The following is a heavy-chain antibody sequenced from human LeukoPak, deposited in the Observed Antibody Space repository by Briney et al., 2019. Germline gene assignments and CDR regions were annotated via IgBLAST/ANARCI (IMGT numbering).Heavy chain of an antibody. V-gene: IGHV1-18*01. Sequence: ASVKISCKASGYTFTTYYINWVRRPTAQGLEWMGWISGYNGNTNYAQKLQDRVTMTTDTSTSTAHMELRSRKSDDTAVYYCASLKNYYDSSGYLVTDAFDIWGQGTMVTVSS. CDR3: ASLKNYYDSSGYLVTDAFDI. J-gene: IGHJ3*02. CDR1: GYTFTTYY. D-gene: IGHD3-22*01. CDR2: ISGYNGNT.